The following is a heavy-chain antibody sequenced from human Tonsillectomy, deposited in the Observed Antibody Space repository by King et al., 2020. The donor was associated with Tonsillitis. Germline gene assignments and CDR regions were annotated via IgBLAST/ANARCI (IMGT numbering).Heavy chain of an antibody. V-gene: IGHV1-8*01. CDR3: AILEVGGGDLISGFDY. D-gene: IGHD2-21*02. CDR1: GYTYTSYD. CDR2: MNPSTGNT. Sequence: VQLVESGAEVKKPGASVKVSCKASGYTYTSYDINWVRQATGQGLEWMGLMNPSTGNTGYAQKFQGRVTMTRNPSISTAYMELSSLRSEDTAFYYCAILEVGGGDLISGFDYWGQGTLVTVSS. J-gene: IGHJ4*02.